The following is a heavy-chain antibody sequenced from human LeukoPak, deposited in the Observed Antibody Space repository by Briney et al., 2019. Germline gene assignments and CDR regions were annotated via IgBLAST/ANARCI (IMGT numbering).Heavy chain of an antibody. V-gene: IGHV1-18*01. CDR1: GYTFTSYG. CDR3: ARDKPGYYDSSGWRLFDY. Sequence: ASVKVSCKASGYTFTSYGISWVRQAPGQGLEWMGWISAYNGNTNYAQKLQDRVTMTTDTSTSTAYMELRSLRSDDTAVYYCARDKPGYYDSSGWRLFDYWGQGTLVTVSS. J-gene: IGHJ4*02. CDR2: ISAYNGNT. D-gene: IGHD3-22*01.